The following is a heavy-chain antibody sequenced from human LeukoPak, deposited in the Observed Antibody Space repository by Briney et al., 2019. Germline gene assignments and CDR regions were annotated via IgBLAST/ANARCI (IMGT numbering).Heavy chain of an antibody. Sequence: SGTLSLTCGVSGGSISGTNRWSGVRHPPGQVLEVIGEISLAGQTNFNPSLNGRVTMSPDKSSNQLSLHLTSVTAADTATYFCSRESGPFCPFGYWGQGTLVIVSS. J-gene: IGHJ4*02. CDR2: ISLAGQT. CDR1: GGSISGTNR. CDR3: SRESGPFCPFGY. V-gene: IGHV4-4*02. D-gene: IGHD1-26*01.